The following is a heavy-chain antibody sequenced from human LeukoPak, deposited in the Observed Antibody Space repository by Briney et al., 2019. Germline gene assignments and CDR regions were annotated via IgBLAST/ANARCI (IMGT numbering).Heavy chain of an antibody. Sequence: SETLSLTCTVSGGSISSGGYYSSWIRQHPGKGLEWIGYIYYSGSTYYSPSLKSRVTISVDTSKNQFSLKLSSVTAADTAIYYCARDVVVIPAGTTGGSYYYYAMDVWGQGATVTVSS. D-gene: IGHD2-2*01. J-gene: IGHJ6*02. V-gene: IGHV4-31*03. CDR3: ARDVVVIPAGTTGGSYYYYAMDV. CDR2: IYYSGST. CDR1: GGSISSGGYY.